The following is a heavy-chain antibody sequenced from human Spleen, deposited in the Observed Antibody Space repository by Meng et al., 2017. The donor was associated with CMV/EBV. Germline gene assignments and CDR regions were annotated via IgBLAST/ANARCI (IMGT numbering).Heavy chain of an antibody. CDR3: AKDVYSSSWYGGYYYYGMDV. Sequence: SLKISCAASGFTFDDYAMHWVRQAPGKGLEWVSGISWNSGSIGYADSVKGRFTISRDNAKNSLYLQMNSLSAEDTALYYCAKDVYSSSWYGGYYYYGMDVWGQGTTVTVSS. V-gene: IGHV3-9*01. CDR1: GFTFDDYA. D-gene: IGHD6-13*01. CDR2: ISWNSGSI. J-gene: IGHJ6*02.